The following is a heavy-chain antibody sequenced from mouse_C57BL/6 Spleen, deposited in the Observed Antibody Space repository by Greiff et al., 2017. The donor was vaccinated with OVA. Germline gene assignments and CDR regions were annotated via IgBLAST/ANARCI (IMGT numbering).Heavy chain of an antibody. CDR1: GYTFTDYN. Sequence: EVQLQESGPELVKPGASVKMSCKASGYTFTDYNMHWVKQSNGKSLEWIGYINPNNGGTSYNQKFKGKATLTVNKSSSTAYMELRSLTSEDSAVYYCAYYGSYWYFDVWGTGTTVTVSS. CDR2: INPNNGGT. V-gene: IGHV1-22*01. D-gene: IGHD1-1*01. CDR3: AYYGSYWYFDV. J-gene: IGHJ1*03.